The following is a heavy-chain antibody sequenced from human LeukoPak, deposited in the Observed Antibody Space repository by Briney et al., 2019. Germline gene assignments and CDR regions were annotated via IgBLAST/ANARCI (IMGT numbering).Heavy chain of an antibody. V-gene: IGHV4-31*03. Sequence: PSQTLSLTCTVSGGSISSGGYYWSWIRQRPGKGLEWIGYIYYSGSTYYNPSLKSRVTISVDTSKNQFSLKLSSVTAADTAVYYCTNYDFWSGYHRWGQGTLVTVSS. D-gene: IGHD3-3*01. J-gene: IGHJ4*02. CDR1: GGSISSGGYY. CDR2: IYYSGST. CDR3: TNYDFWSGYHR.